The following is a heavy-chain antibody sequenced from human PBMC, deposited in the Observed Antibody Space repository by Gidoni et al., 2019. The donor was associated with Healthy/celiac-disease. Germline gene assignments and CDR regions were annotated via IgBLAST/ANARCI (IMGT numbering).Heavy chain of an antibody. J-gene: IGHJ6*02. CDR3: ARDRGYCSGGSCYSDKYYYYYGMDV. Sequence: QVQLVESGGGVVQPGRSLRLSCAASGFTFSSYAMHWVRPAPGKGLEGVAVISYDGSNKYYADSVKGRFTISRDNSKNTLYLQMNSLRAEDTAVYYCARDRGYCSGGSCYSDKYYYYYGMDVWGQGTTVTVSS. D-gene: IGHD2-15*01. CDR2: ISYDGSNK. V-gene: IGHV3-30-3*01. CDR1: GFTFSSYA.